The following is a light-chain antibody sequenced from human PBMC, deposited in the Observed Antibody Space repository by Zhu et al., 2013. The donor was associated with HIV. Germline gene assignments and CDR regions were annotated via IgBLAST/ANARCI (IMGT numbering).Light chain of an antibody. CDR2: GAS. J-gene: IGKJ1*01. CDR1: QSVSSN. CDR3: QQYGSSPHWT. V-gene: IGKV3-20*01. Sequence: DIVMTQSPATLSVSPGERATLSCRASQSVSSNLAWYQQKPGQAPRLLIYGASTRATGIPDRFSGSGSGTDFTLTISRLEPEDFAVYYCQQYGSSPHWTFGQGTKVEIK.